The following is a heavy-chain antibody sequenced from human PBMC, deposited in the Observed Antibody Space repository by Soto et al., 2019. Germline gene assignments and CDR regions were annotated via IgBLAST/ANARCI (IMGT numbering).Heavy chain of an antibody. Sequence: SQTLSLTCTVSGGSISSYYWSWIRQPPGKGLEWIGYIYYSGSTNYNPSLKSRVTISVDTSKNRFSLKLSSVTAADTAVYYCARGARYCSSTSCYAEGDYYYYMDVWGKGTTVTVSS. D-gene: IGHD2-2*01. CDR3: ARGARYCSSTSCYAEGDYYYYMDV. CDR2: IYYSGST. V-gene: IGHV4-59*01. CDR1: GGSISSYY. J-gene: IGHJ6*03.